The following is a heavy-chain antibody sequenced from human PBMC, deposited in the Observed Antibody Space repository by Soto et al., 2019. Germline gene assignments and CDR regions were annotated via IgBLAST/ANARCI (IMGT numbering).Heavy chain of an antibody. CDR3: AKAPDFWSGYGDY. J-gene: IGHJ4*02. CDR2: ISGSGGST. CDR1: GFTFSSYA. Sequence: SGGSLRLSCAASGFTFSSYAMIWVRQAPGKGLEWVSAISGSGGSTYYADSVKGRFTISRDNSKNTLYLQMNSLRAEDTAVYYCAKAPDFWSGYGDYWGQGTLVTVSS. V-gene: IGHV3-23*01. D-gene: IGHD3-3*01.